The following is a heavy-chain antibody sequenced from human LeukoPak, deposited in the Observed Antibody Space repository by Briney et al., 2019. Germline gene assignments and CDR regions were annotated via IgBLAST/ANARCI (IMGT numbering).Heavy chain of an antibody. D-gene: IGHD5-18*01. V-gene: IGHV3-48*03. CDR2: ISSSGNTI. Sequence: GGSLRLSCTASGFTFSSYEMNWVRQAPAKGLEWVSYISSSGNTIYYADSVKGRFIISRDNAKNSLYLQMNSLRVEDTAVYHCAREGYSYGFDYWGQGTLVTVSS. CDR1: GFTFSSYE. J-gene: IGHJ4*02. CDR3: AREGYSYGFDY.